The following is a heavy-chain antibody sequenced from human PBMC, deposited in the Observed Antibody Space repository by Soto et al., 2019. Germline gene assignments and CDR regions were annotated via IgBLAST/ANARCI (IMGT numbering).Heavy chain of an antibody. CDR3: AKSVAAAGTWIDYYYYGMDV. Sequence: GGSLRLSCAASGFTFSSYAMSWVRQAPGQGLEWVSAISGSGGSTYYADSVKGRFTISRDNSKNTLYLQMNSLRAEDTAVYYCAKSVAAAGTWIDYYYYGMDVWGQGTTATVSS. D-gene: IGHD6-13*01. CDR1: GFTFSSYA. CDR2: ISGSGGST. J-gene: IGHJ6*02. V-gene: IGHV3-23*01.